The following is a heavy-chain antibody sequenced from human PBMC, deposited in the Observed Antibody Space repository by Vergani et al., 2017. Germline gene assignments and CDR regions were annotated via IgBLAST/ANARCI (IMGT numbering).Heavy chain of an antibody. V-gene: IGHV3-66*02. CDR1: GFTVSSNY. Sequence: EVQLVESGGGLVQPGGSLRLSCAASGFTVSSNYMSWVRQAPGKGLEWVSVIYSGGSTYYADSVKGRFTISRDNSKNTLYLQMNSLRAEDTAVYYCARTDIVATDLPTKYYYYGMDVWGQGTTVTVSS. D-gene: IGHD5-12*01. J-gene: IGHJ6*02. CDR2: IYSGGST. CDR3: ARTDIVATDLPTKYYYYGMDV.